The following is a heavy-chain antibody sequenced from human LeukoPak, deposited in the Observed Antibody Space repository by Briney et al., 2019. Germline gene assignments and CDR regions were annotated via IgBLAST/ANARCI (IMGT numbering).Heavy chain of an antibody. CDR2: ISGSGGST. D-gene: IGHD3-10*01. V-gene: IGHV3-23*01. J-gene: IGHJ4*02. CDR3: AKDKGMSDYFDY. Sequence: GGSLRLSCAASGFTFSSYAMSWVRQAPGKGLEWVSAISGSGGSTYYADSVKSRFTISRDNSKNTLYLQMNSLRAEDTAVYYCAKDKGMSDYFDYWGQGTLVTVSS. CDR1: GFTFSSYA.